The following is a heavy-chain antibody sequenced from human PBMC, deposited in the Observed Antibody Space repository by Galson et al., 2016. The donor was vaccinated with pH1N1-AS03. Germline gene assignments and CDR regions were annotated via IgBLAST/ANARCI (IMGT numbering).Heavy chain of an antibody. CDR3: TRPKLGVGDALDI. CDR2: IKTDGSYT. V-gene: IGHV3-74*01. Sequence: SLRLSCAASDFTFSSYWMLWVRQAPGKGLEWVSRIKTDGSYTGYADSVKGRFTISRDNAKNTLYLRMNSLRAEDTAVYFCTRPKLGVGDALDIWGQGAMVTVSS. CDR1: DFTFSSYW. J-gene: IGHJ3*02. D-gene: IGHD3-10*01.